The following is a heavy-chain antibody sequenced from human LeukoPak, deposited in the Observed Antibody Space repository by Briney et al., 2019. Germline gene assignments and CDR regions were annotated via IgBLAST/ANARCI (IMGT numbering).Heavy chain of an antibody. V-gene: IGHV3-74*01. CDR2: INSDGSST. D-gene: IGHD5-12*01. CDR1: GFTFSSYW. J-gene: IGHJ5*02. CDR3: ARDGEGYSGYEINWFDP. Sequence: GGSLRLSCVASGFTFSSYWMHWVRQAPGKGLVWVSRINSDGSSTSYADSVKGRFTISRDNAKNTLYLQMNSLRAEDTAVYYCARDGEGYSGYEINWFDPWGQGTLVTVSS.